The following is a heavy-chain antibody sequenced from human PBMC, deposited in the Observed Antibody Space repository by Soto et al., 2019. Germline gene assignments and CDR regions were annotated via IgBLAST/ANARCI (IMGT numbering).Heavy chain of an antibody. Sequence: EVKLLESGGGLVQPGGSLRLSCAASGFTFSSYAMSWVRQAPGKGLEWVSAISGSGGSTYYADSVKGRFTISRDNSKNTLYLQMNSLRAEDTAVYYCATDVAQLWLRTPVKSFDYWGQGTLVTVSS. CDR1: GFTFSSYA. CDR2: ISGSGGST. V-gene: IGHV3-23*01. J-gene: IGHJ4*02. CDR3: ATDVAQLWLRTPVKSFDY. D-gene: IGHD5-18*01.